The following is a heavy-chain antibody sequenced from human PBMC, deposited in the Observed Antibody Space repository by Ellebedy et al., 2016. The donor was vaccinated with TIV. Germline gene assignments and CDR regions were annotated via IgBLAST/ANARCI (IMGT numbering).Heavy chain of an antibody. CDR3: AKGLGARGDF. V-gene: IGHV3-23*01. CDR2: IDHSGVDA. Sequence: PGGSLRLSCLTSGFIFSDYSMSWVRQAPGKGLEWVSSIDHSGVDADYADSVKGRITISRDDSKSTLHLQLQRLRVEDTAIYFCAKGLGARGDFWGQGTLVTASS. D-gene: IGHD2-21*01. J-gene: IGHJ4*02. CDR1: GFIFSDYS.